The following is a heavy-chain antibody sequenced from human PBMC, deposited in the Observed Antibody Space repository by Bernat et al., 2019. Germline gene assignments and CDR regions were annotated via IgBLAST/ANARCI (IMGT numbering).Heavy chain of an antibody. V-gene: IGHV3-7*01. J-gene: IGHJ6*02. Sequence: EVQLVESGGGLVQPGGSLRLSCAASWFTFSSYWMTWVRQAPGKGLEWVANIKEDGTEKYYVDSVKGRFIISRDNAKNSLYLQMNSLRAEDTAVYYCARGVVSGTYGMDVWGHGTTVTVSS. CDR3: ARGVVSGTYGMDV. CDR1: WFTFSSYW. D-gene: IGHD3-3*01. CDR2: IKEDGTEK.